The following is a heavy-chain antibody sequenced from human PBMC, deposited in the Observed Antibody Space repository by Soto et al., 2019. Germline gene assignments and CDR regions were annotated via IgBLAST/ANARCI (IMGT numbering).Heavy chain of an antibody. D-gene: IGHD3-22*01. V-gene: IGHV4-30-4*01. Sequence: SETLSLTCTVSGGSISSSDYYWSWIRQPPGKGLEWIGYIYYSGSTYYNPSLKSRVTISVDTSKKQFSLKLSSVTAADTAVYYCARAPDYYDSSGSLGNYYYRMDVWGQGTTVTVSS. CDR1: GGSISSSDYY. J-gene: IGHJ6*02. CDR3: ARAPDYYDSSGSLGNYYYRMDV. CDR2: IYYSGST.